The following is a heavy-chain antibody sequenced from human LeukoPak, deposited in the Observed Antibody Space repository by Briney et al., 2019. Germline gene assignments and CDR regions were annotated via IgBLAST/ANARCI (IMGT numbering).Heavy chain of an antibody. J-gene: IGHJ5*02. CDR2: IYTSGST. CDR1: GGSISSYY. V-gene: IGHV4-4*07. Sequence: SETLSLTCTVSGGSISSYYWSWIRQPAGKGLEWIGRIYTSGSTNYNPSLKSRVTMSVDTSKNQFSLKLSSVTAADTAVYYCARETPYYYDSSAAGWFDPWGQGTLVTVSS. D-gene: IGHD3-22*01. CDR3: ARETPYYYDSSAAGWFDP.